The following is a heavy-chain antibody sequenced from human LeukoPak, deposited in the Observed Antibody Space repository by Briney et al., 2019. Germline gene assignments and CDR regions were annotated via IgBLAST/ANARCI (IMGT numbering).Heavy chain of an antibody. V-gene: IGHV3-21*01. J-gene: IGHJ4*02. D-gene: IGHD3-22*01. CDR2: ISNSSTYI. CDR3: ARAPADSSGYYYSFDY. CDR1: GFTFSSYS. Sequence: SGGSLRLSCAASGFTFSSYSMNWVRQAPGKGLEWVSSISNSSTYIYYADSVKGRFTISRDNAKNSLYLQMNSLRAEDTAVYYCARAPADSSGYYYSFDYWGQGTLVTVSS.